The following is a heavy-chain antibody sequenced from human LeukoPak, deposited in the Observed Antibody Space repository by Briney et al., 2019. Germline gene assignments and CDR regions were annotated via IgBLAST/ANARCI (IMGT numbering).Heavy chain of an antibody. CDR3: ARAILRGVIHG. V-gene: IGHV3-74*01. J-gene: IGHJ4*02. CDR1: GFTFSSYW. D-gene: IGHD3-10*01. CDR2: INSDGSST. Sequence: PGGSLRLSCAASGFTFSSYWTHWVRQAPGKGLVWVSRINSDGSSTSYADSVKGRFTISRDNAKNTLYLQMNSLRAEDTAVYYCARAILRGVIHGWGQGTLVTVSS.